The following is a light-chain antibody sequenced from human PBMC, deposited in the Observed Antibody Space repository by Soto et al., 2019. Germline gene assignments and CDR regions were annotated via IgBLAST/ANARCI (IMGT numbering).Light chain of an antibody. J-gene: IGLJ1*01. CDR2: DVS. V-gene: IGLV2-11*01. CDR1: STDVGGYNY. CDR3: CSYAGRDTLYV. Sequence: QSALTQPRSLSGSPGQSVTISCTGTSTDVGGYNYVSWYQQHPGKVPKLMLYDVSKRPSGVPDRFSGSKSGNTASLTISGLQAEDEADYYCCSYAGRDTLYVFGRGTKVTGL.